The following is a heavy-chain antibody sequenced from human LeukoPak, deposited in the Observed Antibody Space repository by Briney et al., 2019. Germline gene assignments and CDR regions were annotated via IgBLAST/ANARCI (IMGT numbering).Heavy chain of an antibody. CDR2: INPDGSTT. D-gene: IGHD4-17*01. J-gene: IGHJ4*02. CDR3: ARDFHGAQDY. V-gene: IGHV3-74*01. Sequence: GGSLRLSCAASGFTLSGYWIHWVRQAPGKGLVWVARINPDGSTTSYADSVQGRFTISRDNAKDTLYLQMHSLRAEDTAVYYCARDFHGAQDYWGQGTLVTVSS. CDR1: GFTLSGYW.